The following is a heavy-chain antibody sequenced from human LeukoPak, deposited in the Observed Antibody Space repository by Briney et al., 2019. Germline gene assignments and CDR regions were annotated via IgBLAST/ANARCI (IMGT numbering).Heavy chain of an antibody. CDR1: GGTFSSYA. CDR2: IIPILGIA. J-gene: IGHJ6*02. CDR3: ARDMTTVTSRYYYYGMDV. V-gene: IGHV1-69*04. D-gene: IGHD4-17*01. Sequence: SVKVPCKASGGTFSSYAISWVRQAPGQGLEWMGRIIPILGIANYAQKFQGRVTITADKSTSTAYMELSSLRSEDTAVYYCARDMTTVTSRYYYYGMDVWGQGTTVTVSS.